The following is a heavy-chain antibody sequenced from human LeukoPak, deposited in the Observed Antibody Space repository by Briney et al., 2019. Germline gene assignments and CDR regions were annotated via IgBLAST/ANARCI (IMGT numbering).Heavy chain of an antibody. V-gene: IGHV3-23*01. CDR2: ISGSGGST. J-gene: IGHJ6*02. Sequence: GGSLRLSCAASGFTFSSYAMSWVRQAPGKGLEWVSAISGSGGSTYYADSVKGRFTISRDNSKNTLYLQMNSLRAEDTALYYCAKVDSYYDFWSGPDYYYGMDVWGQGTTVTVSS. CDR3: AKVDSYYDFWSGPDYYYGMDV. CDR1: GFTFSSYA. D-gene: IGHD3-3*01.